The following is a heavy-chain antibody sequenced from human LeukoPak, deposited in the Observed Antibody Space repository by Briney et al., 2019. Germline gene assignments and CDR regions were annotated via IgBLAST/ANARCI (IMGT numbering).Heavy chain of an antibody. CDR1: GGSINFYY. D-gene: IGHD3-3*01. Sequence: SETLSLTCTVSGGSINFYYWNWIRQSPGKGLEWIGYIYYTGGSGYKPSLTSRVTISVDTCQSQFSLNMTSLTPPHTAVYYCAQQARHYDVWTAYYPYLDSWGQGTLVTVSS. V-gene: IGHV4-59*12. CDR3: AQQARHYDVWTAYYPYLDS. CDR2: IYYTGGS. J-gene: IGHJ4*02.